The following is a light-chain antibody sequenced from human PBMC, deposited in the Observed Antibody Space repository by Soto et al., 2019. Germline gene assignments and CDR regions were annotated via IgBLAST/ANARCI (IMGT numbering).Light chain of an antibody. CDR1: QGISSY. CDR2: AAS. J-gene: IGKJ1*01. V-gene: IGKV1-8*01. Sequence: AIRMTQSPSSLSASTGDRVTITCRASQGISSYLAWYQQKPGKAPKLLIYAASTLQSGVPSRFSGSGSGTDFTLTISCLQSEDFATYYCQQYYSYPRTFGQWTKVDIK. CDR3: QQYYSYPRT.